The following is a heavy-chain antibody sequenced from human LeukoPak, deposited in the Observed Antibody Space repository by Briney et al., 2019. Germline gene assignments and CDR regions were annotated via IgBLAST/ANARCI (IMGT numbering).Heavy chain of an antibody. CDR1: GFTFSSYM. CDR3: ARYCSGSICYSGVDY. D-gene: IGHD2-15*01. V-gene: IGHV3-23*01. CDR2: ISSDGGST. J-gene: IGHJ4*02. Sequence: GGSLRLSCAASGFTFSSYMMTRVRQAPGKGLEWVSTISSDGGSTYYADSVKGRFTISRDNSKNTLYLQMSSLRAEDTAVYYCARYCSGSICYSGVDYWGQGTLVPVSS.